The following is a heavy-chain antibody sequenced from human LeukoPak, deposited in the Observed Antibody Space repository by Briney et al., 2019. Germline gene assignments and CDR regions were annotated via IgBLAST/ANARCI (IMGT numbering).Heavy chain of an antibody. CDR1: GFTFSSYA. D-gene: IGHD2-15*01. V-gene: IGHV3-23*01. CDR2: ISGSGGST. Sequence: GGSLRLSCAASGFTFSSYAMSWVRQAPGKGLEWVSAISGSGGSTYYADSVKGRFTISRENSKNTLYLQMNSLRAEDTAVYYCAKDWDIVVVPPPGRINWFDHWGQGTLVTVSS. J-gene: IGHJ5*02. CDR3: AKDWDIVVVPPPGRINWFDH.